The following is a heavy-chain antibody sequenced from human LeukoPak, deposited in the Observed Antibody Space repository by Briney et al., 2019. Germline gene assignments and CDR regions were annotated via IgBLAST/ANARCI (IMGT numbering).Heavy chain of an antibody. CDR3: ARGGCLSAYDS. V-gene: IGHV3-64*01. CDR1: GFTVTNIG. CDR2: MSSDGGTT. J-gene: IGHJ4*02. Sequence: PGGSLRLSCATSGFTVTNIGMHWVRQAPGKGLEYVSAMSSDGGTTYYANSVKGRFTMSRDKSKNAVYLQMGSLRPDDMAVYYCARGGCLSAYDSWGQGTLVTVSS. D-gene: IGHD2/OR15-2a*01.